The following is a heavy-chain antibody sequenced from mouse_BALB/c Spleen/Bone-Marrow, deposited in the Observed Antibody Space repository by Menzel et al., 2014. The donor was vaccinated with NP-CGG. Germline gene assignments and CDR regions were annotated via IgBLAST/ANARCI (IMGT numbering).Heavy chain of an antibody. CDR2: IDTSDSYT. V-gene: IGHV1-69*01. Sequence: VQLQQSGAELVMPGASVKMPCKASGYTFTDYWMHWVKQRPGQGLEWIGAIDTSDSYTSYNQKFKGKATLTVDESSSTAYVQLSSLTSEDSAVYYCARGTGWYFDVWGAGTTVTVSS. CDR3: ARGTGWYFDV. D-gene: IGHD4-1*01. CDR1: GYTFTDYW. J-gene: IGHJ1*01.